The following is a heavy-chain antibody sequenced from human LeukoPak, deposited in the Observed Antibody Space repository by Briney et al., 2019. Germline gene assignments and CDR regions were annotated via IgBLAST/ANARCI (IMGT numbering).Heavy chain of an antibody. CDR2: LYDGGPT. Sequence: GGSLRLSCAASGFNVSRHYMTWVRQAPGKGLEWVSVLYDGGPTYYADSVKGRFTISRDNSRNMVYLQMMSLRAEDTAIYYCARDGRFGELTHRGQGTLVTVSS. CDR1: GFNVSRHY. D-gene: IGHD3-10*01. V-gene: IGHV3-53*01. CDR3: ARDGRFGELTH. J-gene: IGHJ4*02.